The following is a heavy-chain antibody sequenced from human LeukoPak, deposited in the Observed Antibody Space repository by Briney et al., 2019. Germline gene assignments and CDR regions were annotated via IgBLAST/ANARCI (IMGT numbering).Heavy chain of an antibody. D-gene: IGHD3-3*01. CDR1: GVTFTESA. CDR3: ARGAGTIFGEYYYYMDV. J-gene: IGHJ6*03. CDR2: ISSSGSYI. V-gene: IGHV3-21*01. Sequence: GGSLRLSCAAPGVTFTESAMTWVRQAPTKGLDWVSSISSSGSYIYYADSVKGRFTISRDNAKKSLYLQLNSLRAHDTAVYHCARGAGTIFGEYYYYMDVWGKGTAVTVSS.